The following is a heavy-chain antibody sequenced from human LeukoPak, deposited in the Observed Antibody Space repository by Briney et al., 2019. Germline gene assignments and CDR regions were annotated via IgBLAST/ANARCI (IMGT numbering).Heavy chain of an antibody. CDR2: ISFDGNSQ. V-gene: IGHV3-30-3*01. J-gene: IGHJ4*02. D-gene: IGHD4-11*01. CDR1: GFTFSTYA. Sequence: GRSLRLSCAASGFTFSTYAMRWVRQAPGKGLEWVAAISFDGNSQDYADFVEGRFTISRDNYRNTLYLQMNSLRSEDTALYYCATDSPPPTTVFDWWGQGTLVTVSS. CDR3: ATDSPPPTTVFDW.